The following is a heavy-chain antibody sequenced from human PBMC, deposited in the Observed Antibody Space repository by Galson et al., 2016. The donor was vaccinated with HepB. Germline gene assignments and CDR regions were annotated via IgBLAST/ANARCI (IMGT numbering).Heavy chain of an antibody. Sequence: SLRLSCAASGFPFSTYGMHWVRQAPGKGLEWVAVIWYDGSNKYYADSVKGRFTISRDNSKNTLFLQLNSLRAEDTAVYYCATFPLRGYSDYWGQGTLVTVSS. CDR3: ATFPLRGYSDY. D-gene: IGHD2-21*01. J-gene: IGHJ4*02. CDR2: IWYDGSNK. CDR1: GFPFSTYG. V-gene: IGHV3-33*01.